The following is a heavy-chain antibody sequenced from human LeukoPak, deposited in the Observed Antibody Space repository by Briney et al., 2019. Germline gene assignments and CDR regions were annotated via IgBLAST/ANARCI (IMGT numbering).Heavy chain of an antibody. Sequence: ASVKVSCKASGYTFTYYYMHWVRQAPGQGLEWMGIINPSSGSTSYAQKFQGRVTMTRDTSTSTVYMDVSSLRSDDTAVYYCARDHMSVGWEYIDYWGQGTLVTVSS. J-gene: IGHJ4*02. V-gene: IGHV1-46*01. D-gene: IGHD1-26*01. CDR3: ARDHMSVGWEYIDY. CDR1: GYTFTYYY. CDR2: INPSSGST.